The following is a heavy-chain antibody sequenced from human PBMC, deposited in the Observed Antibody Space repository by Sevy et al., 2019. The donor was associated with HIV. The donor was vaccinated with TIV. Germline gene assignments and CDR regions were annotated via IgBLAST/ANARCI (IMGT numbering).Heavy chain of an antibody. CDR3: AREGSTWAGWFDP. D-gene: IGHD2-2*01. V-gene: IGHV4-61*02. Sequence: SESLSLTCTVSGGSISSGSYYWSWIRQPAGKGLEWIGRIYSSGSTNYNPSLKSRVTITVDTSKNQFSLKLSSVTAADTAVYYCAREGSTWAGWFDPWGQGTLVTVSS. J-gene: IGHJ5*02. CDR1: GGSISSGSYY. CDR2: IYSSGST.